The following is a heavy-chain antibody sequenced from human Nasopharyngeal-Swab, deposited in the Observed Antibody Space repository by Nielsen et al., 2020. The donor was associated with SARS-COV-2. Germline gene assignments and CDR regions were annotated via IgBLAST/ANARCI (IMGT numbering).Heavy chain of an antibody. CDR3: ARDLRYSSGWSPGRYFDL. D-gene: IGHD6-19*01. J-gene: IGHJ2*01. Sequence: WIRQPPGKGLEWIGYIYYSGSTYYNPSLESRVTISVDTSKNQFSLKLSSVTAADTAVYYCARDLRYSSGWSPGRYFDLWGRGTLVTVSS. V-gene: IGHV4-31*02. CDR2: IYYSGST.